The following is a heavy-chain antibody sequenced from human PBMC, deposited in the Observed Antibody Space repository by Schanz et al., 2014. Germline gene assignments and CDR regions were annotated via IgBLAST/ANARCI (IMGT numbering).Heavy chain of an antibody. J-gene: IGHJ6*02. CDR2: ISYSGST. V-gene: IGHV4-31*03. D-gene: IGHD5-18*01. CDR3: ARQEGIPYYPRNA. CDR1: GGSISSGGYY. Sequence: QVQLQESGPGLVKPSETLSLTCTVSGGSISSGGYYWDWIRLLPGKGLEWIGYISYSGSTSFNPCRKSRLSMSVEKSKNQHTQRLSSVAAADTAVEYCARQEGIPYYPRNAWGQGTTVIVSS.